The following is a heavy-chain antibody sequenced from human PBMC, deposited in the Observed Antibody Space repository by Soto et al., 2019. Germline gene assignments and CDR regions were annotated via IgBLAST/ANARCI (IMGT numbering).Heavy chain of an antibody. CDR1: GFTFSSYS. CDR3: ARGDSSSWHPPSTWFDP. V-gene: IGHV3-48*01. D-gene: IGHD6-13*01. CDR2: ISSSSSTI. Sequence: GGSLRLSCAASGFTFSSYSMNWVRQAPGKGLGWVSYISSSSSTIYYADSVKGRFTISRDNAKNSLYLQMNSLRAEDTAGYYWARGDSSSWHPPSTWFDPGGQ. J-gene: IGHJ5*02.